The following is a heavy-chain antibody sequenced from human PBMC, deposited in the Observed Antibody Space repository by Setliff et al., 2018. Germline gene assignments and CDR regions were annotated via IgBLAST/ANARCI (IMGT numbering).Heavy chain of an antibody. CDR1: GFAFSTYG. CDR2: IYNGNDET. CDR3: VREGVDTRSSTDYRYYMDV. V-gene: IGHV3-23*03. Sequence: LRLSCVASGFAFSTYGMSWVRQASGKGLEWVSSIYNGNDETKYGDSVKGRFTISRDRSKNTVYLQMDRLRAEDTAVYYCVREGVDTRSSTDYRYYMDVWGKGTTVTVSS. J-gene: IGHJ6*03. D-gene: IGHD5-18*01.